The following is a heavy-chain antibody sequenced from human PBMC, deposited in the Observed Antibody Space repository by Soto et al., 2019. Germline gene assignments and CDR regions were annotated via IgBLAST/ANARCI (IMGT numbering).Heavy chain of an antibody. CDR2: ISGSGGST. CDR1: GFTFSSYA. V-gene: IGHV3-23*01. Sequence: PGGSLRLSCAASGFTFSSYAMSWVRQAPGKGLEWVSAISGSGGSTYYADSVKGRFTISRDNSKNTLYLQMNSLRAEDTAVYYCAKDYSLRWYRGYFDYWGQGTRVTVSS. J-gene: IGHJ4*02. CDR3: AKDYSLRWYRGYFDY. D-gene: IGHD4-17*01.